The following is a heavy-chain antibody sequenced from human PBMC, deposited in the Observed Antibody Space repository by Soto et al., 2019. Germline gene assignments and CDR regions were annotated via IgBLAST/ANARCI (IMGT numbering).Heavy chain of an antibody. CDR1: GLTVSSNY. Sequence: EVQLVESGGGLMQTGGSLRLSCAPSGLTVSSNYMNWVRQVPGKGLEWVSVMYSGGSTYYADSVKGRFTISRDNSKNTLYLQMDSLRAEDTAVYYCARGFKTFDYWGQGTLVTVSS. J-gene: IGHJ4*02. V-gene: IGHV3-53*01. CDR3: ARGFKTFDY. CDR2: MYSGGST.